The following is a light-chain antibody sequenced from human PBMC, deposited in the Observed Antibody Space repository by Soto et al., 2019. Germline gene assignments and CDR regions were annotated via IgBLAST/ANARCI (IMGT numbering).Light chain of an antibody. V-gene: IGLV2-8*01. CDR3: SSYSGTNYHYV. Sequence: QSVLTQPPSASGSFGQSVTISCTGTSSDVGGYNYVSWYQQHPGKAPKLMIYEVSERPSGVPDRFSGSKSGNTASLTVSGLQADDEAVYYCSSYSGTNYHYVFGTGTKVTVL. CDR2: EVS. CDR1: SSDVGGYNY. J-gene: IGLJ1*01.